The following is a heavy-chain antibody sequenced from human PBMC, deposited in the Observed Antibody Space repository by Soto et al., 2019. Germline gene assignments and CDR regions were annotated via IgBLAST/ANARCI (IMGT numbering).Heavy chain of an antibody. Sequence: SVKVSCKASGYTFTSYAINWVRQATGQGLEWMGGMIPIFGTANYAQKFQGRVTITADESTSTAYMELSSLRSEDTAVYYCARWVIAARQGYYYYGMDVWGQGTTVTVSS. J-gene: IGHJ6*02. CDR1: GYTFTSYA. CDR3: ARWVIAARQGYYYYGMDV. V-gene: IGHV1-69*13. D-gene: IGHD6-6*01. CDR2: MIPIFGTA.